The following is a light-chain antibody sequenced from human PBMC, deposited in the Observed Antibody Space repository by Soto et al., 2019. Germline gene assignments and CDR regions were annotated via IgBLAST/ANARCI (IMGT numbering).Light chain of an antibody. V-gene: IGKV3-11*01. Sequence: EIVLTQSPATLSLSPGERATLSCRASQSVSSYLAWYQQKPGQAPRLLIYDASNRATGIPARFSGSGSGTDFTLTISSLEPVVFAVYYCQQRSNWPRGITFGQGTRLEIK. CDR3: QQRSNWPRGIT. J-gene: IGKJ5*01. CDR2: DAS. CDR1: QSVSSY.